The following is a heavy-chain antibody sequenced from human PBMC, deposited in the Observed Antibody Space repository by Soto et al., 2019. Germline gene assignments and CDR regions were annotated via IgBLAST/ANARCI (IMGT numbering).Heavy chain of an antibody. D-gene: IGHD2-2*01. Sequence: EVQLVQSGAEVKKPGESLKISCKGSGYSFTSYWIGWVRQMPGKGLEWMGIIYPGDSDTRYSPSFQGQVTISADKSISTAYLQWSSLKASDTAMYYCARSSGLGYCSSTSCYGVYFDYWGQGTLVTVSS. CDR3: ARSSGLGYCSSTSCYGVYFDY. V-gene: IGHV5-51*03. CDR1: GYSFTSYW. J-gene: IGHJ4*02. CDR2: IYPGDSDT.